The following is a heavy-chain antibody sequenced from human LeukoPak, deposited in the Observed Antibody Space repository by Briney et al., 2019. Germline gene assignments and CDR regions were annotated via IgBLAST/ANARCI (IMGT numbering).Heavy chain of an antibody. D-gene: IGHD6-13*01. Sequence: GGSLGLSCAASGFSFSGHWMHWARQLPGKGLVWVSRISPTGSTTSYADSVKGRFTVSRDNAKNTLYLQVNNLRAEDTAVYYCARGPSSNWSGLDFWGQGTLLTVSS. CDR2: ISPTGSTT. J-gene: IGHJ4*02. V-gene: IGHV3-74*01. CDR3: ARGPSSNWSGLDF. CDR1: GFSFSGHW.